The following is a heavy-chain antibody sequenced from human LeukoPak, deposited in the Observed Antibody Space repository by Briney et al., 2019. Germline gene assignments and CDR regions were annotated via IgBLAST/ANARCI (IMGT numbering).Heavy chain of an antibody. CDR3: AREQYADLIFDS. D-gene: IGHD4-17*01. CDR1: GGSISSYY. V-gene: IGHV4-59*01. Sequence: SETLSLTCTVSGGSISSYYWSWIRQPPGKGLEWIGYIHYSGSTNYNPSLKSRVTISVDTSKNQFSLKLSSVTAADTAVYYCAREQYADLIFDSWSQGTLVTVSS. J-gene: IGHJ4*02. CDR2: IHYSGST.